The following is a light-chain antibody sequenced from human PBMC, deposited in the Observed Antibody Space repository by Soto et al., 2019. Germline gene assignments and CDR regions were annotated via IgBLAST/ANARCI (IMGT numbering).Light chain of an antibody. Sequence: QCVLTQPPSVSGAPGQSGTISCTGSSSNIGAGYDVHWYQQLPGTAPKLLIYGNSNRPSGVPDRFSGSKSGTSASLAITGLQAEDEADYYCQTYDSSLSAVVFGGGTKVTVL. CDR1: SSNIGAGYD. V-gene: IGLV1-40*01. CDR2: GNS. CDR3: QTYDSSLSAVV. J-gene: IGLJ2*01.